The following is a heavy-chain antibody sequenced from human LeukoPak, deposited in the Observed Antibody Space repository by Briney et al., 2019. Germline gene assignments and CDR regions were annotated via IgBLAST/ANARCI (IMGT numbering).Heavy chain of an antibody. CDR3: ARDRAPYSSNWYFFDY. CDR2: ISAYNGNT. Sequence: ASVKVSCKASGGTFSSYAISWVRQAPGQGLERMGWISAYNGNTNYAQKFQGRVTMTTDTSTSTAYMELRSLRSDDTAVYYCARDRAPYSSNWYFFDYWGQGTLVTVSS. V-gene: IGHV1-18*01. J-gene: IGHJ4*02. CDR1: GGTFSSYA. D-gene: IGHD6-13*01.